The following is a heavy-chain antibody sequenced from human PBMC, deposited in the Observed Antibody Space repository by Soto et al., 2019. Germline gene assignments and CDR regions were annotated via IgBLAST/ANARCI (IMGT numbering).Heavy chain of an antibody. Sequence: VQLVQSGAELKKPGASVKVSCKASGYTFSNYDMNWVRQATRQGPEWIGWVNPNNGDTGYAQKFQGRVTLTTDISTTTAYMALTSLRSEDTAIYYCAKVSTKGSAIDFDYWGQGTLITVSS. CDR2: VNPNNGDT. D-gene: IGHD3-10*01. CDR1: GYTFSNYD. CDR3: AKVSTKGSAIDFDY. J-gene: IGHJ4*02. V-gene: IGHV1-8*01.